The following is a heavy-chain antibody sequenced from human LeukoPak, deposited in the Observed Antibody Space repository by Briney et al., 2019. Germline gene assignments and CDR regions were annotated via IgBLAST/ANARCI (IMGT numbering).Heavy chain of an antibody. D-gene: IGHD3-10*01. J-gene: IGHJ5*02. CDR3: ARGGVYYGSGSNWFDP. CDR1: GGSISSGGYY. V-gene: IGHV4-61*08. Sequence: SQTLSLTCTVSGGSISSGGYYWSWIRQHPGKGLEWIGYIYYSGNTNYNPSLKSRVTISVDTSKNQFSLKLSSVTAADTAVYYCARGGVYYGSGSNWFDPWGQGTLVTVSS. CDR2: IYYSGNT.